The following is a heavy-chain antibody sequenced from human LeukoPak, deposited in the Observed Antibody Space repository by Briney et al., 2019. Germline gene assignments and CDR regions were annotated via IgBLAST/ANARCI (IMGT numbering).Heavy chain of an antibody. D-gene: IGHD6-13*01. J-gene: IGHJ4*02. V-gene: IGHV3-11*04. CDR3: ARDLRRAAARDY. CDR2: ISSSGSTI. Sequence: GGSLRLSCAASGFTFSDYYMSWIRQAPGKGLEWVSYISSSGSTIYYAGSVKGRFTISRDNAKNSLYLQMNSLRAEDTAVYYCARDLRRAAARDYWGQGTLVTVSS. CDR1: GFTFSDYY.